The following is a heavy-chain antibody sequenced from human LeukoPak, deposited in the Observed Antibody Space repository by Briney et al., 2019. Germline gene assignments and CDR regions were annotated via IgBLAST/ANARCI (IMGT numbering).Heavy chain of an antibody. CDR2: IIPIFGTA. D-gene: IGHD2-15*01. V-gene: IGHV1-69*06. CDR1: GGTFSSYA. CDR3: ARALCGGGSCYVRRLYYYYMDV. J-gene: IGHJ6*03. Sequence: SVKVSCKASGGTFSSYAISWVRQAPGQGLEWMGGIIPIFGTANYAQKFQGRVTITADKSTSTAYMELSSLRSEDTAVYYCARALCGGGSCYVRRLYYYYMDVWGKGTTVTVSS.